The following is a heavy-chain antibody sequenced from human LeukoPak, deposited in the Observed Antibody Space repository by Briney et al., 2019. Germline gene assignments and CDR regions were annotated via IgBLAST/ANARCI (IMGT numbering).Heavy chain of an antibody. CDR2: ISRSSSYT. V-gene: IGHV3-11*06. CDR1: GFTFSDYY. CDR3: ARGDQTGYYGMDV. J-gene: IGHJ6*02. Sequence: GGSLRLSCAASGFTFSDYYMSWIRQAPGKGLEWVAYISRSSSYTNFANSVKGRFTISRDNAKNSLYLQMNSLRAEDTAVYYCARGDQTGYYGMDVWGQGTTVTVSS.